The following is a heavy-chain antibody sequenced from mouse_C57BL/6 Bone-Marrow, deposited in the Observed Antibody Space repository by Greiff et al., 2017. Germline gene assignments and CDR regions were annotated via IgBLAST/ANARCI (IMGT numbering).Heavy chain of an antibody. CDR1: GFSLTSYG. CDR3: ARHDGNNPYYAMDY. V-gene: IGHV2-6-1*01. J-gene: IGHJ4*01. Sequence: QVQLKESGPGLVAPSQSLSITCTVSGFSLTSYGVHWVRQPPGKGLEWLVVIWSDGSTTYNSALKSRLSISKDNSKSQVFLKMNSLQTDDTAMYYCARHDGNNPYYAMDYWGQGTSVTVSS. CDR2: IWSDGST. D-gene: IGHD2-1*01.